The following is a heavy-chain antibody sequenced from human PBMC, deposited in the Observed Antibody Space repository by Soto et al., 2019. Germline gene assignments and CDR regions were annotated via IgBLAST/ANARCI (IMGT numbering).Heavy chain of an antibody. V-gene: IGHV3-11*06. D-gene: IGHD6-19*01. CDR2: ISSSSSYT. CDR3: ARDWSGGKKQWLPRGAFDI. CDR1: GFTFSDYY. Sequence: QVQLVESGGGLVKPGGSLRLSRAASGFTFSDYYMSWIRQAPGKGLEWVSYISSSSSYTNYADSVKGRFTISRDNAKNSLYLQMNSLRAEDTAVYYCARDWSGGKKQWLPRGAFDIWGQGTMVTVSS. J-gene: IGHJ3*02.